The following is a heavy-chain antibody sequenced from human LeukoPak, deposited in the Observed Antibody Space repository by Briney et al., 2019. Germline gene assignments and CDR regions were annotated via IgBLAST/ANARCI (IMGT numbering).Heavy chain of an antibody. Sequence: GESLRISCKGSGYSFGNYWISWVRQMPGKGLEWMGTIDPSDSYSNYSPSLQGHVTILADKFISTAYLQWSSLKASDTAIYYCASGITTSRYGFDIWGQGTMVSVSS. CDR1: GYSFGNYW. CDR3: ASGITTSRYGFDI. D-gene: IGHD3-22*01. CDR2: IDPSDSYS. V-gene: IGHV5-10-1*01. J-gene: IGHJ3*02.